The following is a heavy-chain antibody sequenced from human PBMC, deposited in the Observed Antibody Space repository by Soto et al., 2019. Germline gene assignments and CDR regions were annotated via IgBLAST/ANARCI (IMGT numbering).Heavy chain of an antibody. CDR1: GFTFRSYG. V-gene: IGHV3-33*01. D-gene: IGHD3-3*01. CDR3: ARDSGSGVVIFGRASQTGLHY. Sequence: GGSLRLSCAASGFTFRSYGMHWVRQPPGTGLEWVAVIWYDGSNTYYADSVQGRFTISGDNSTNTLYLQMNSLRAEDTAVYYCARDSGSGVVIFGRASQTGLHYWGQGSLVTVSS. CDR2: IWYDGSNT. J-gene: IGHJ4*02.